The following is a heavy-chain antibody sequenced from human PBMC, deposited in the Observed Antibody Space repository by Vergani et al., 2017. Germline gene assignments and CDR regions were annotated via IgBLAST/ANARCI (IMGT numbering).Heavy chain of an antibody. CDR3: ARHSTVEWLVKLGWIDP. D-gene: IGHD6-19*01. V-gene: IGHV4-39*01. J-gene: IGHJ5*02. CDR2: IYYSGST. Sequence: SVPVLVHPSATLSLTCSVSGSSIRSSNYYWGWIRQPPGKGLEWIASIYYSGSTYYNPSLKSRVTISVDTSKNQFSLKLSSVTAADTAVYFCARHSTVEWLVKLGWIDPWGQGILVTVSS. CDR1: GSSIRSSNYY.